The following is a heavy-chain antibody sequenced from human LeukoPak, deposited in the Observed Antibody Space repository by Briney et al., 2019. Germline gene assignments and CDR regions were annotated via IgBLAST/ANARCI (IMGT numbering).Heavy chain of an antibody. V-gene: IGHV1-8*02. CDR3: ASIPIIAAAGS. Sequence: GASVKVSCKASGGTFSSYAISWVRQATGQGLEWMGWMNPNSGNTGYAQKFQGRVIMTRNTSISTAYMELSSLRSEDTAVYYCASIPIIAAAGSWGQGTLVTVSS. CDR2: MNPNSGNT. J-gene: IGHJ5*02. CDR1: GGTFSSYA. D-gene: IGHD6-13*01.